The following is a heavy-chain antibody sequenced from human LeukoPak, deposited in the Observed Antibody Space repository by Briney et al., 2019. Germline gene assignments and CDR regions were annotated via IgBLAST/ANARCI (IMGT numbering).Heavy chain of an antibody. Sequence: GGSLRLSCAASGFTFSTYGMHWVRQAPGKGLEWVALIWYDGSNKYYADSVKGRFTISRDNYKNTLYLQMNSLRAEDTAVYYCARDQGCTSTNCYSLFFHYWGQGSLVTVCS. D-gene: IGHD2-2*01. CDR3: ARDQGCTSTNCYSLFFHY. V-gene: IGHV3-30*02. CDR1: GFTFSTYG. J-gene: IGHJ4*02. CDR2: IWYDGSNK.